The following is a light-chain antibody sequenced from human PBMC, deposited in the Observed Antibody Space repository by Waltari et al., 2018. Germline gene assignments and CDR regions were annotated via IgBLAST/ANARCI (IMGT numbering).Light chain of an antibody. V-gene: IGLV2-14*01. J-gene: IGLJ2*01. CDR3: SSYTSSSTFVV. CDR2: EVS. Sequence: QSALTQPASVSGSPGQSITIPCTGTSSEVGGYNYVSWYQQPPGNAPKFMLYEVSNRPSGVSNRFSCSKSGNTASLTFFGLQAEDEADYYCSSYTSSSTFVVFGVGTKLTVL. CDR1: SSEVGGYNY.